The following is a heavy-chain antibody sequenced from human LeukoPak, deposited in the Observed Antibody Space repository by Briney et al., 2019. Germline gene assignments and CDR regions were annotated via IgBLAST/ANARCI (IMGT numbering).Heavy chain of an antibody. CDR3: XXXXXSKGDAFDI. D-gene: IGHD6-13*01. V-gene: IGHV3-7*01. CDR2: IKQDGSEK. CDR1: GFTCSSYW. Sequence: GGSLRLSCAASGFTCSSYWMSWVRQAPGKGLEWVANIKQDGSEKYYVYSVKGRFTISRDNAKNSLYLQMNSLRAQDTSVYYXXXXXXSKGDAFDIWGQGTMVTVSS. J-gene: IGHJ3*02.